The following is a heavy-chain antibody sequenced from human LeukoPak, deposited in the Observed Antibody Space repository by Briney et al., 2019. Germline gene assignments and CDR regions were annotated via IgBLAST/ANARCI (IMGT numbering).Heavy chain of an antibody. CDR3: AAYNYDSSVYLPFDY. V-gene: IGHV3-66*01. CDR2: IYGSSRT. Sequence: GGSLRLSCAGSGFIVSSNYMSWVRQAAGKGLEWVSVIYGSSRTYYADSVKGRFTISRDNSKNTVYLQMDSLRAEDTAVYYCAAYNYDSSVYLPFDYWGQGTLVTVSS. J-gene: IGHJ4*02. D-gene: IGHD3-22*01. CDR1: GFIVSSNY.